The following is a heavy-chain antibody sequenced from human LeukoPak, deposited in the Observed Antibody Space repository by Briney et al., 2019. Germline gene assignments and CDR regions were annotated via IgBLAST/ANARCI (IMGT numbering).Heavy chain of an antibody. D-gene: IGHD2-2*01. CDR1: GFTFSSYA. CDR2: ISGSGGST. CDR3: ASQRGYCSSASCYHPFDY. J-gene: IGHJ4*02. Sequence: GGSLRLSCAASGFTFSSYAMSWVRQAPGKGLEWVSAISGSGGSTSYADSVKGRFTISRDNSKNTLYLQMNSLRAEDTAVYYCASQRGYCSSASCYHPFDYWGQGTLVTVSS. V-gene: IGHV3-23*01.